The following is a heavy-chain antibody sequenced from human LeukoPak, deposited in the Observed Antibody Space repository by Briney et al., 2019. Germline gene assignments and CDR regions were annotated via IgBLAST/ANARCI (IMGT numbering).Heavy chain of an antibody. V-gene: IGHV3-21*01. CDR2: ISSSSSYI. CDR1: GFTFSSYS. D-gene: IGHD3-9*01. J-gene: IGHJ4*02. Sequence: GGSLRLSCAVSGFTFSSYSMNWVRQAPGKGLEWVSSISSSSSYIYYADSVKGRFTISRDNAKNSLYLQMNSLRAEDTAVYYCARDPYDILTGYYADYWGQGTLVTVSS. CDR3: ARDPYDILTGYYADY.